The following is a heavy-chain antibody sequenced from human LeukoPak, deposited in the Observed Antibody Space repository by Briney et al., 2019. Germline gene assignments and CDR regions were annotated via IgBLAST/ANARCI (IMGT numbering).Heavy chain of an antibody. CDR1: GVSIGSGGYY. Sequence: SETLSLTCTVSGVSIGSGGYYWGWIRQSPGKGLEWIGSMHYSGSTWYNPSLKSRVTISGDTSKNQVSLKVRSVTAADTAVYYCARQFDYGDYWGTFDYWGQGTLVTVSS. CDR3: ARQFDYGDYWGTFDY. D-gene: IGHD4-17*01. J-gene: IGHJ4*02. V-gene: IGHV4-39*01. CDR2: MHYSGST.